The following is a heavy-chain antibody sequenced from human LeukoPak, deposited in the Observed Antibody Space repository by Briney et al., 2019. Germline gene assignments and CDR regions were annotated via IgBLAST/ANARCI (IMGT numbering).Heavy chain of an antibody. CDR1: GFPFSSYG. CDR2: ISYDGSKK. V-gene: IGHV3-30*03. J-gene: IGHJ4*02. D-gene: IGHD4-11*01. Sequence: GGSLRLSCAASGFPFSSYGMDWVRQAPGRGLEWVAIISYDGSKKYYADSVKGRFTISRDNSKNTLYLQMNSLRAEDTAVYYCARVRYSNYEDYWGQGTLVTVSS. CDR3: ARVRYSNYEDY.